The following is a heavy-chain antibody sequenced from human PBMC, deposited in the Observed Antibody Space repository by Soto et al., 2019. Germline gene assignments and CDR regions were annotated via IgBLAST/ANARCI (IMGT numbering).Heavy chain of an antibody. CDR2: FDPEDGET. V-gene: IGHV1-24*01. Sequence: ASVKVSCKVSGYTLTELSMHWVRQAPGKGLEWMGGFDPEDGETIYAQKFQGRVTMTEDTSTDTAYMELSSLRSEDTAVYYCATEGGGSYRPYGYFDLWGRGTLVTVSS. D-gene: IGHD1-26*01. CDR1: GYTLTELS. CDR3: ATEGGGSYRPYGYFDL. J-gene: IGHJ2*01.